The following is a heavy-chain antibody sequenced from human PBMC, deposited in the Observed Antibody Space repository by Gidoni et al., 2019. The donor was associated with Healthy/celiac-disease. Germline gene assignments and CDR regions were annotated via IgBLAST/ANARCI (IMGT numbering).Heavy chain of an antibody. CDR3: AREYCGGDCYEEGLGAFDI. Sequence: QVQLVQSGAEVKKPGSSVKVSCKASGGTFSSYAISWVRQAPGQGLEWMGGIIPIFGTANYAQKFQGRVTITADKSTSTAYMELSSLRSEDTAVYYCAREYCGGDCYEEGLGAFDIWGQGTMVTVSS. J-gene: IGHJ3*02. D-gene: IGHD2-21*02. CDR2: IIPIFGTA. V-gene: IGHV1-69*06. CDR1: GGTFSSYA.